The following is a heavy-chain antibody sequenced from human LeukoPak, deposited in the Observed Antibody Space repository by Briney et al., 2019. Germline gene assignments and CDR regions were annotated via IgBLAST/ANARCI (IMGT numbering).Heavy chain of an antibody. CDR3: ARDDSEGGCDY. V-gene: IGHV1-3*01. CDR2: INAGNGNT. Sequence: GASVKVSCKASGYTFTSYAMHWVRQAPGQRLEWMGWINAGNGNTKYSQRFQGRVTITRDTSASTAYMELSSLRSEDTAVYYCARDDSEGGCDYWGQGTLVTVSS. D-gene: IGHD6-19*01. CDR1: GYTFTSYA. J-gene: IGHJ4*02.